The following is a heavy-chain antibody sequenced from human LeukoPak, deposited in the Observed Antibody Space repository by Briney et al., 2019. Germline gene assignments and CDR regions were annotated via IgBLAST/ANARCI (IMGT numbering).Heavy chain of an antibody. V-gene: IGHV3-30*03. CDR1: GFTFSSYG. CDR3: ARERPPLYAMVRGVTHYYGMDV. Sequence: GRSLRLSCAASGFTFSSYGMHWIRQAPGKGLEWVAVISYDGSNKYYADSVKGRFTISRDNSKNTLYLQMNSLRAEDTAVYYCARERPPLYAMVRGVTHYYGMDVWGKGTTVTVSS. D-gene: IGHD3-10*01. CDR2: ISYDGSNK. J-gene: IGHJ6*04.